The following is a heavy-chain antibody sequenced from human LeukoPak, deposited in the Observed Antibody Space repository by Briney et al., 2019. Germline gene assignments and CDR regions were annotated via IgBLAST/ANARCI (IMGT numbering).Heavy chain of an antibody. D-gene: IGHD2-15*01. CDR3: AKKRGYCRTASCNLDY. J-gene: IGHJ4*02. CDR2: ISYDGSDK. V-gene: IGHV3-30*18. CDR1: GFSFSTYG. Sequence: GGSLRLSCAASGFSFSTYGMHWVRQAPGKGLEWVAVISYDGSDKYYADSVKGRFTISRDNSKNTLYLQMNSLRAEDTAVYYCAKKRGYCRTASCNLDYWGQGTLVTVSS.